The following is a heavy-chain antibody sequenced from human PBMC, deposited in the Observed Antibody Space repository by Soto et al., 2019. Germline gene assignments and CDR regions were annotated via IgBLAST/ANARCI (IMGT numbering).Heavy chain of an antibody. CDR2: IVVGSGNT. V-gene: IGHV1-58*01. D-gene: IGHD3-22*01. J-gene: IGHJ4*02. Sequence: ASVKVSCKASGFTFTSSAVQWARQARGQRLEWIGWIVVGSGNTNYAQKFQERVTITRDMSTSTAYMELSSLRSEDTAVYYCAADSAYYYDSSGYYRPNQFDYWGQGTLVTVSS. CDR3: AADSAYYYDSSGYYRPNQFDY. CDR1: GFTFTSSA.